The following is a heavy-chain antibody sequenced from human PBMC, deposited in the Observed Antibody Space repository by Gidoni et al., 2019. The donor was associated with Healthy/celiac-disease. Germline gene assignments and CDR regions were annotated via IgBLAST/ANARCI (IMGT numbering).Heavy chain of an antibody. V-gene: IGHV3-30*18. J-gene: IGHJ6*02. CDR3: AKYGVVVTATTSHYYYYGMDV. CDR2: ISYDGSNK. Sequence: APGKGLEWVAVISYDGSNKYYADSVKGRFTISRDNSKNTLYLQMNSLRAEDTAVYYCAKYGVVVTATTSHYYYYGMDVWGQGTTVTVSS. D-gene: IGHD2-21*02.